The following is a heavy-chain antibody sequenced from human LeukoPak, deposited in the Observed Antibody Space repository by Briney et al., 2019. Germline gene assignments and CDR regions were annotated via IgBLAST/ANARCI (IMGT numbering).Heavy chain of an antibody. Sequence: GGSLRLSCAASGFTFSNYLMSRVRQAPGKGLEWVANIKQDGSVKYYVDSVKGRFTISRDNAKNSLYLQMSSLRAEDTAVYYCARTRVPGIAVAGTYYFDYWGQGTLVTVSS. CDR1: GFTFSNYL. CDR2: IKQDGSVK. J-gene: IGHJ4*02. CDR3: ARTRVPGIAVAGTYYFDY. D-gene: IGHD6-19*01. V-gene: IGHV3-7*01.